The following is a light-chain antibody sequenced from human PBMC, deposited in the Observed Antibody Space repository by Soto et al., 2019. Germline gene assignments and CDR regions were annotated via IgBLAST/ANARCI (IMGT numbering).Light chain of an antibody. CDR1: QSVSNNY. CDR3: EPYGSSPPYT. V-gene: IGKV3-20*01. J-gene: IGKJ2*01. Sequence: EVVLTQSPGTLSLSPGERATLSCRASQSVSNNYLAWYQQMPGQAPRLLIFGSSDSDTGIPDRFSGSGSWTDFTLTISRLEAEDFAMYYGEPYGSSPPYTFGLGIKLESK. CDR2: GSS.